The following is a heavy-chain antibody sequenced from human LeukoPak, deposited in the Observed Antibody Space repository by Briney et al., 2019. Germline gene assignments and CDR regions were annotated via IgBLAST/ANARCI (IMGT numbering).Heavy chain of an antibody. Sequence: PGGSLRLSCAASGFIFSSFWMSWVRQAPGKGLEWVANIKQDGSEKYYADSVKGRFTISRDNAKYSLFLQMNSLRAEDTAVYYCARGGVYSSGSYYLYYFDYWGQGTLVTVSS. V-gene: IGHV3-7*03. D-gene: IGHD6-19*01. J-gene: IGHJ4*02. CDR1: GFIFSSFW. CDR2: IKQDGSEK. CDR3: ARGGVYSSGSYYLYYFDY.